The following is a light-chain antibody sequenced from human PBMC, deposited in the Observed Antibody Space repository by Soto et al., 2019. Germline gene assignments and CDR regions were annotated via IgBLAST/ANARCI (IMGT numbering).Light chain of an antibody. Sequence: EIELTQSPATLSLSPGERATLSCRASQSVSSFLVWYQQKPGQAPRLLIYGAVNRVTGIPARFSGSGSGTDFTLTISSLEPEDFAVYYCQHRSNWPRLTFGGGTKVEIK. CDR3: QHRSNWPRLT. CDR2: GAV. J-gene: IGKJ4*01. V-gene: IGKV3-11*01. CDR1: QSVSSF.